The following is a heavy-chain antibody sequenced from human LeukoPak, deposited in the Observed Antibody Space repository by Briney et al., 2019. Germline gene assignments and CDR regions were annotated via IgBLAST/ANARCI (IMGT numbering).Heavy chain of an antibody. CDR2: ISGSGGST. CDR1: GFTLSSYA. Sequence: PGGSLRLSCAASGFTLSSYAMSWVRQAPGKGLEWVSAISGSGGSTYYADSVKGRFTTYRDNSKNTLYLQMTRLRAEDTAVYYCAGLRVRAPWGQGTLVTVSS. CDR3: AGLRVRAP. V-gene: IGHV3-23*01. J-gene: IGHJ4*02. D-gene: IGHD3-16*01.